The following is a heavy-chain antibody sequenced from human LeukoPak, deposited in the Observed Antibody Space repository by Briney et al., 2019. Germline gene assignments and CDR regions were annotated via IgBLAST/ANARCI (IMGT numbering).Heavy chain of an antibody. CDR2: IYFSGST. V-gene: IGHV4-30-4*08. CDR1: GVSVGSGDYF. D-gene: IGHD1-14*01. CDR3: TRNARPDY. J-gene: IGHJ4*02. Sequence: SETLSLTCTVSGVSVGSGDYFWSWIRQSPGKGLEWIGYIYFSGSTDSNPSLESRVTVSIDTSKNQFSLKLRSVTAADTAVYNCTRNARPDYWGQGLLVTVSS.